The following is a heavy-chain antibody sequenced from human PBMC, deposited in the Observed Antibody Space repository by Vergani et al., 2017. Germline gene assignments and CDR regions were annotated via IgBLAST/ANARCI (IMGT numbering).Heavy chain of an antibody. CDR1: GGSISSYY. J-gene: IGHJ4*02. D-gene: IGHD3-22*01. CDR2: IYYSGST. CDR3: ARVGYDDTSFDY. Sequence: QVQLQESGPGLVKPSQTLSLTCTLSGGSISSYYWSWIRQPPGKGLEWIGYIYYSGSTNYNPSLKSRVTISVDTSKNQFSLKLSSVTAADTAVYYCARVGYDDTSFDYWGQGTLVTVSS. V-gene: IGHV4-59*01.